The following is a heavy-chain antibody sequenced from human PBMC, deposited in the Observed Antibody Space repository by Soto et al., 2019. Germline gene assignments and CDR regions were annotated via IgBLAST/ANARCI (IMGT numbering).Heavy chain of an antibody. CDR1: GFTFSNAW. V-gene: IGHV3-15*07. D-gene: IGHD4-17*01. J-gene: IGHJ6*02. Sequence: GGSLRLSCAASGFTFSNAWMNWVRQAPGKGLEWVGRIKSKTAGGTTDYAATVKGRFTIPRDDSKNTLYLQMNSLKTEDTAVYYCTTGGDYAYYYYGMDVWGQGTTVTVSS. CDR3: TTGGDYAYYYYGMDV. CDR2: IKSKTAGGTT.